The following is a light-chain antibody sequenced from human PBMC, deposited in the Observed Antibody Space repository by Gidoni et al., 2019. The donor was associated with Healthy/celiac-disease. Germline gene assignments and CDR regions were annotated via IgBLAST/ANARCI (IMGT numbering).Light chain of an antibody. V-gene: IGKV3-15*01. J-gene: IGKJ1*01. CDR3: QQYNNWPT. CDR2: GAS. CDR1: QSVSSN. Sequence: ELVMTQSPATLSVSPGERATLSCRASQSVSSNLAWYQQKPGQAPRLIIYGASTRATGIPARFSGSGWGTEFTLTISSLQSEDFAVYCCQQYNNWPTFGQGTKVEIK.